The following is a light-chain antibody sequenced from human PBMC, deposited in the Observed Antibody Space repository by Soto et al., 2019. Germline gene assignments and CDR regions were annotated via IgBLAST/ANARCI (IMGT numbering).Light chain of an antibody. J-gene: IGLJ1*01. CDR2: DVT. CDR3: CSYAGSYTYV. V-gene: IGLV2-11*01. Sequence: QSALTQPRSVSGSPGQSVPISCTGTSGDVGGYTSVSWYQHHPGKAPKLIIYDVTKRPSGVPDRFSGSKSGNTASLTISGLQPEDEADYYCCSYAGSYTYVFGSGTKVTVL. CDR1: SGDVGGYTS.